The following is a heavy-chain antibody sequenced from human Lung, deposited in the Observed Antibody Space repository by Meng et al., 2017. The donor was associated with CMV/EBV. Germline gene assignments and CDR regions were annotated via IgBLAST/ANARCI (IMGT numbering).Heavy chain of an antibody. Sequence: GGSLRLXCAASGFTFTNYWMTWVRQAPGKGLEWVANIKQDGNGKLYVDSVRGRFTISRDNAENLVFLQMNSLRPDDTAVYYCARHVRYRFDYWGQGALVTVSS. J-gene: IGHJ4*02. CDR2: IKQDGNGK. CDR3: ARHVRYRFDY. CDR1: GFTFTNYW. D-gene: IGHD4-11*01. V-gene: IGHV3-7*01.